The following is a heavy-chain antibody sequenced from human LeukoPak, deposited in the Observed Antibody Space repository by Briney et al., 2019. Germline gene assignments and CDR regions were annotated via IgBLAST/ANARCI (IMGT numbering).Heavy chain of an antibody. Sequence: SETLSLTCTVSGGSISNLNYYWSWIRQPAGKGLEWIGRIYASGSTNYNPSLKSRVTISADTSKNRFSLKLSSVTAADTAVYYCARPSTYYDDSSGHGAFDIWGQGTMVTVSS. J-gene: IGHJ3*02. V-gene: IGHV4-61*02. CDR1: GGSISNLNYY. CDR3: ARPSTYYDDSSGHGAFDI. D-gene: IGHD3-22*01. CDR2: IYASGST.